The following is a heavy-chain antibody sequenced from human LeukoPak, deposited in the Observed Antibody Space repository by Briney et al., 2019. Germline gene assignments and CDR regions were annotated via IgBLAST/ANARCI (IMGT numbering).Heavy chain of an antibody. D-gene: IGHD3-10*01. Sequence: PGGSLRPSCAASGFTFSNYAINWVRQAPGKGLEWVSAISGSGGSTYYADSVKGRFTISRDNSKNTLYLQMNSLRAEDTAVYYCVVQGGPFDYWGQGTLVTVSS. CDR1: GFTFSNYA. CDR3: VVQGGPFDY. J-gene: IGHJ4*02. CDR2: ISGSGGST. V-gene: IGHV3-23*01.